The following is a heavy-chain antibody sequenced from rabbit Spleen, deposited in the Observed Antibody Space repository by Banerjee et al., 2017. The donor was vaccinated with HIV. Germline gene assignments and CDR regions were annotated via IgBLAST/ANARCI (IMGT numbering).Heavy chain of an antibody. D-gene: IGHD8-1*01. V-gene: IGHV1S40*01. J-gene: IGHJ6*01. CDR1: GFSFSSRYY. CDR2: INTDNGDT. CDR3: ARDTGSSFSSYGMDL. Sequence: QSLEESGGDLVKPGASLTLTCTASGFSFSSRYYICWVRQAPGKGLEWIGCINTDNGDTYYASWAKARFTISKTSSTTVTLQMTSLTAADTATYFCARDTGSSFSSYGMDLWGPGTLVTVS.